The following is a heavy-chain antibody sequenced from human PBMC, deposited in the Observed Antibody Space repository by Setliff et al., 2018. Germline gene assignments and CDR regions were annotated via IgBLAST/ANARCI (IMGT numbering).Heavy chain of an antibody. V-gene: IGHV4-61*02. CDR2: IHASGSP. CDR1: GGSITSGSFY. Sequence: SETLSLTCTVSGGSITSGSFYWSWIRQPAGKKLEWIGRIHASGSPDYNPSFKSRVTISSDTSPNQFSLKLGSVTAADTAVYYCARVRLIQGYYEFDYWGQGTLVTVSS. D-gene: IGHD3-16*01. CDR3: ARVRLIQGYYEFDY. J-gene: IGHJ4*02.